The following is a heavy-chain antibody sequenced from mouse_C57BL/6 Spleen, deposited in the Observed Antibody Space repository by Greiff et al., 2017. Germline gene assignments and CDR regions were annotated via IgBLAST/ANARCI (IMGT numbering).Heavy chain of an antibody. Sequence: GVTFSSYAMSWVRQTPEKRLEWVATISDGGSYTYYPDNVKGRFTISRDNAKNNLYLQMSHLKSEDTAMYYCARDRDYYGSSYWYFDVWGTGTTVTVSS. CDR3: ARDRDYYGSSYWYFDV. CDR2: ISDGGSYT. V-gene: IGHV5-4*01. D-gene: IGHD1-1*01. CDR1: GVTFSSYA. J-gene: IGHJ1*03.